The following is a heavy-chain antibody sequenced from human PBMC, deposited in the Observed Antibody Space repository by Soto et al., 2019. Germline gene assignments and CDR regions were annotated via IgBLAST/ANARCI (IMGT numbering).Heavy chain of an antibody. CDR1: GYSFTGYY. CDR2: INPNSGGT. Sequence: SVKVSCKASGYSFTGYYMHWVRQAPGQGLEWMGWINPNSGGTNYAQKFQGRVTMTRHTSISTAHMELSRLRSDDTSVDYCASRSGAFDISGQGPMVIVSS. CDR3: ASRSGAFDI. J-gene: IGHJ3*02. V-gene: IGHV1-2*02.